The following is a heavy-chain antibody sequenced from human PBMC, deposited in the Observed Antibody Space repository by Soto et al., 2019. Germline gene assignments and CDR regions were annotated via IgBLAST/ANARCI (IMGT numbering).Heavy chain of an antibody. CDR2: VSQGEGT. Sequence: QVQLQESGPGLVKPSETLSLTCAVYGGSFNSYYWSWIRQPPGKGLEWIGEVSQGEGTKYNPSLESGVTISIDTSKNHFSLRLTSVTAADTAVYYCARGLDPAKTGYWGRGTLVTVSS. D-gene: IGHD5-18*01. V-gene: IGHV4-34*01. CDR1: GGSFNSYY. J-gene: IGHJ4*02. CDR3: ARGLDPAKTGY.